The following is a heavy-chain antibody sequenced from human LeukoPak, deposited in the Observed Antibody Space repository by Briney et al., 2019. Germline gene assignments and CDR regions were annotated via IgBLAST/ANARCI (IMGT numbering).Heavy chain of an antibody. J-gene: IGHJ4*02. V-gene: IGHV3-21*01. Sequence: GGSLRLSCAASGFTFSSYSMNWVRQAPGKGLEWVSVISSSSRNIYYADSVKGRFIISRDNAKSSLSLQMNSLRAEDTAVYYCASRGGIYYWGQGTLVTVSS. CDR1: GFTFSSYS. CDR2: ISSSSRNI. D-gene: IGHD3-16*01. CDR3: ASRGGIYY.